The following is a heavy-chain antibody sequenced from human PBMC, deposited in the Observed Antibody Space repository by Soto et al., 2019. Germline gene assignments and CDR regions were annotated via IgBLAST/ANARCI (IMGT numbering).Heavy chain of an antibody. D-gene: IGHD1-26*01. J-gene: IGHJ4*02. V-gene: IGHV3-30*18. Sequence: QVQLVESGGDVVQPGRSLRLSCAASGFTFSTYAMHWVRQAPGKGLEWVAIISYDGTYKYYGDSVKGRFTISRDNSKNTLYLQVNSLRAEDTAVYYCAKDTGLGKWELVADYWGQGTLVTVSS. CDR3: AKDTGLGKWELVADY. CDR2: ISYDGTYK. CDR1: GFTFSTYA.